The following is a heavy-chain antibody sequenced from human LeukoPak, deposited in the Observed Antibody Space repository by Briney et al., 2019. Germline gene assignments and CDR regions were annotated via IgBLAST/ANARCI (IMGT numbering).Heavy chain of an antibody. J-gene: IGHJ5*02. D-gene: IGHD4-11*01. CDR2: ISNGGSSV. V-gene: IGHV3-48*03. CDR3: ARAVPPTYSNFVRWFDP. Sequence: GGSLRLSCAASGFTFSSYEMNWVRQAPGKGLEWVSYISNGGSSVFYADSVKGRFTISRDNAKDSLYLQMNSLRAEDTAIYYCARAVPPTYSNFVRWFDPWGQGTLVTVSS. CDR1: GFTFSSYE.